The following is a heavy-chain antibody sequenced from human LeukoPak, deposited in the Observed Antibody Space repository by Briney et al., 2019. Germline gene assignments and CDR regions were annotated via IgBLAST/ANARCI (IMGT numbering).Heavy chain of an antibody. CDR1: GYSFTGNH. V-gene: IGHV1-2*02. D-gene: IGHD3-3*01. Sequence: GASLKVSCKVSGYSFTGNHVHWVRQAPGQGLEWMGWINPNTGDTNYARKFQGRVTMTRDPSITTVYMDMAWLTSDDTAIYFCARADFIDAGPYLIGPWGQGTLVTVSS. CDR2: INPNTGDT. J-gene: IGHJ5*02. CDR3: ARADFIDAGPYLIGP.